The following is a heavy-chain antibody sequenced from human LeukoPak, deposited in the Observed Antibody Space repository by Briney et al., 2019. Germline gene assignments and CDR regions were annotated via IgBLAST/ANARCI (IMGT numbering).Heavy chain of an antibody. CDR1: GDSINSAIYC. V-gene: IGHV4-39*01. CDR3: ARYCNAGACSMFKTFDV. Sequence: SETLSLTCTVSGDSINSAIYCWGWIRQPPGKDLEWIGTICHSGNTYYNPSLKSRVTVSVDTSKSQLSLRLNSVTAADTSVYYCARYCNAGACSMFKTFDVWGQGTMVTVSS. J-gene: IGHJ3*01. D-gene: IGHD2-15*01. CDR2: ICHSGNT.